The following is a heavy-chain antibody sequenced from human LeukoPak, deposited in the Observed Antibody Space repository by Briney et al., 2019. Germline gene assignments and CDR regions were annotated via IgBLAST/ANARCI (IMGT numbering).Heavy chain of an antibody. D-gene: IGHD3-9*01. CDR3: ARWVLTGTTGYFDY. V-gene: IGHV4-34*01. CDR1: GGSFSGYY. CDR2: INHSGST. J-gene: IGHJ4*02. Sequence: SETLSLTCAVYGGSFSGYYWSWIRQPPGKGLEWIGEINHSGSTNYNPSLKSRVTISVDTSKNQLSLKLSSVTAADTAVYYCARWVLTGTTGYFDYWGQGTLVTVSS.